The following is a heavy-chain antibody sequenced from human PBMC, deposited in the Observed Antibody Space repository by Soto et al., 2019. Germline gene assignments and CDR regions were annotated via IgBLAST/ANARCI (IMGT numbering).Heavy chain of an antibody. D-gene: IGHD2-21*02. V-gene: IGHV1-69*01. Sequence: QVQLVQSGAEVKKPGSSVKVSCKASGGTFSSYAISWVRQAPGQGLEWMGGIIPIFGTANYAQKFQGRVTITADESTSTAYMEMSSLGSEDTAVYYCAGDWGDLADYYYYGMDVWGQGTTVTVSS. CDR3: AGDWGDLADYYYYGMDV. CDR2: IIPIFGTA. CDR1: GGTFSSYA. J-gene: IGHJ6*02.